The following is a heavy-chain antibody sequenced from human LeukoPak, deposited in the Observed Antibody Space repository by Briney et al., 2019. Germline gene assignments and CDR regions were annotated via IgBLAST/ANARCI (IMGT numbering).Heavy chain of an antibody. J-gene: IGHJ6*03. CDR1: GGSISSYY. Sequence: SETLSLTCTVSGGSISSYYWSWIRQPPGKGLEWIGYIYYGGSTNYNPSLKSRVTISVDTSKNQFSLKLSSVTAADTAVYYCARGSGRYYYDSSGYYVPYYYYYMDVWGKGTTVTISS. V-gene: IGHV4-59*01. D-gene: IGHD3-22*01. CDR3: ARGSGRYYYDSSGYYVPYYYYYMDV. CDR2: IYYGGST.